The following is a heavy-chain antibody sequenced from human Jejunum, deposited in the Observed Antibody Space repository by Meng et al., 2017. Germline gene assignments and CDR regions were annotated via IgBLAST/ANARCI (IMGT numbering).Heavy chain of an antibody. V-gene: IGHV4-61*01. D-gene: IGHD3-16*01. CDR1: GVAVTSGHYY. CDR3: ARGGWDFEY. CDR2: VFYTGST. Sequence: QVQLHESGPGLVGPSETLSLTCTVSGVAVTSGHYYWRWVRQPPGQGLGWIGHVFYTGSTNYSPSFKSRVTISVHTSMNQFSLKLNSVTAADTAVYYCARGGWDFEYWGQGILVTVSS. J-gene: IGHJ4*02.